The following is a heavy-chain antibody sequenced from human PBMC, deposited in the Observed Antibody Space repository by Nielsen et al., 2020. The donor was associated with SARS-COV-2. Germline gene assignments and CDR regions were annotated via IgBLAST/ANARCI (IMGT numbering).Heavy chain of an antibody. CDR2: IYYSGST. CDR3: ARGTLDSRFDP. V-gene: IGHV4-59*01. D-gene: IGHD2-2*03. Sequence: SETLSLTCTVSGGSISSYYWSWIRQPPGKGLEWIGYIYYSGSTNYNPSLKSRVTISVDTSKNQLSLKLSSVTAADTAVYYCARGTLDSRFDPWGQGTLVTVSS. CDR1: GGSISSYY. J-gene: IGHJ5*02.